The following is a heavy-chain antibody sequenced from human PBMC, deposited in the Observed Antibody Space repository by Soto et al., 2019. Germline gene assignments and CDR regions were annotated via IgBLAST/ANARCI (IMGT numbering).Heavy chain of an antibody. CDR1: GGSIRSYY. V-gene: IGHV4-4*07. CDR3: AREGASGFGMDV. J-gene: IGHJ6*02. CDR2: IYTSGTT. D-gene: IGHD1-26*01. Sequence: PSETLSLTCTVSGGSIRSYYWSGIRQPAGKPLEWIGRIYTSGTTNYNPSLKSRVTILVDTSKNQFSLKLSSVTAADTAVYYCAREGASGFGMDVWGQGTTVTAP.